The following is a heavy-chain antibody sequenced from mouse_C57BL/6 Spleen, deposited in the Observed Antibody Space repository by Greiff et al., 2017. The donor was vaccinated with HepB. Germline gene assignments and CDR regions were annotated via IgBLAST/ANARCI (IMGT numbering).Heavy chain of an antibody. D-gene: IGHD2-3*01. Sequence: EVKLVESGEGLVKPGGSLKLSCAASGFTFSSYAMSWVRQTPEKRLEWVAYISSGGDYIYYADTVKGRFTISRDNARNTLYLQMSSLKSEDTAMYYCTRDPWDGYSYYAMDYWGQGTSVTVSS. V-gene: IGHV5-9-1*02. J-gene: IGHJ4*01. CDR3: TRDPWDGYSYYAMDY. CDR1: GFTFSSYA. CDR2: ISSGGDYI.